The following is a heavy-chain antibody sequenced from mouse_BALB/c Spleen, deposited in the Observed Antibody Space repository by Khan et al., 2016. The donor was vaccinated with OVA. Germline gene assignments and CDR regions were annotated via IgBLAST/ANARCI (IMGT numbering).Heavy chain of an antibody. CDR2: ISGYSNTI. CDR1: GFTFSSYG. J-gene: IGHJ2*01. V-gene: IGHV5-17*02. D-gene: IGHD1-1*01. CDR3: AKSYSYGDSFNY. Sequence: EVELVESGGGLVQPGGSRKLSCAASGFTFSSYGMHWVRQHPARGLEWIAYISGYSNTIYYAETVKSRFTITRDTPTNTLFLQLTSLMSEDTARYYCAKSYSYGDSFNYWGQGTTLTVSS.